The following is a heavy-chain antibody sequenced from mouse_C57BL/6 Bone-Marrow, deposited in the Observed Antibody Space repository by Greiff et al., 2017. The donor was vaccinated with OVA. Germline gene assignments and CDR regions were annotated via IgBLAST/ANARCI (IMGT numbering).Heavy chain of an antibody. CDR2: ISNGGGST. J-gene: IGHJ4*01. D-gene: IGHD2-1*01. CDR1: GFTFSDYY. Sequence: DVQLQESGGGLVQPGGSLKLSCAASGFTFSDYYMYWVRQTPEKRLEWVAYISNGGGSTYYPDTVKGRFTISRDNAKNTLYLQMSRLKSEDTAMYYCARHPLYGNYSMDYWGQGTSVTVSS. V-gene: IGHV5-12*01. CDR3: ARHPLYGNYSMDY.